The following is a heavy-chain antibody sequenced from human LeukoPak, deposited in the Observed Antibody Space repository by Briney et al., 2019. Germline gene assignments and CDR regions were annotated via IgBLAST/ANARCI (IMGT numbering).Heavy chain of an antibody. J-gene: IGHJ5*02. D-gene: IGHD2-2*01. Sequence: PSETLSLTCTVSGGSISSSSYYWGWIRQPPGKGLEWIGSIYYSGSTYYNPSLKSRVTISVDTSKNQFSLKLSSVTAADTAVYYCTLVVVPAAISEEVWFDPWGQGTLVTVSS. V-gene: IGHV4-39*01. CDR3: TLVVVPAAISEEVWFDP. CDR1: GGSISSSSYY. CDR2: IYYSGST.